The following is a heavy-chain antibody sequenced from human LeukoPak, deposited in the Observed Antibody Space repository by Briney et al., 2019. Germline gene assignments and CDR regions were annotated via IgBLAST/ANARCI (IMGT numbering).Heavy chain of an antibody. CDR1: GFTFSSYD. CDR2: IGTAGDT. CDR3: ARAAASVASSGPPYFDY. D-gene: IGHD6-25*01. Sequence: PGGSLRLSCAASGFTFSSYDIHWVRQATGKGLEWVSAIGTAGDTYYPGSVKGRFTISRENAKNSLYLQMNSLRAGDTAVYYCARAAASVASSGPPYFDYWGQGTLVTVSS. J-gene: IGHJ4*02. V-gene: IGHV3-13*01.